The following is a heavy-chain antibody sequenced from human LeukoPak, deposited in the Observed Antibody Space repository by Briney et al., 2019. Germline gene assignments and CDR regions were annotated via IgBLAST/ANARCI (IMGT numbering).Heavy chain of an antibody. Sequence: GASVKVSCKASGYTFTSYYMHWVGQAPGQVLDWMGIINPSGGSTSYAQKFQGRVTMTRDTSTSTVYMELSSLRSEDTAVYYCARVAVAGPYFDYWGQGTLVTVSS. D-gene: IGHD6-19*01. CDR1: GYTFTSYY. CDR3: ARVAVAGPYFDY. J-gene: IGHJ4*02. CDR2: INPSGGST. V-gene: IGHV1-46*03.